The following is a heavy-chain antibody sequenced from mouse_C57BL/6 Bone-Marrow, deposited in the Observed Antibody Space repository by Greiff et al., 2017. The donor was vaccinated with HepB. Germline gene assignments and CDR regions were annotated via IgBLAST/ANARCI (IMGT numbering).Heavy chain of an antibody. CDR1: GFTFSSYA. CDR3: ARAYYYGSSYCAMDY. J-gene: IGHJ4*01. CDR2: ISDGGSYT. V-gene: IGHV5-4*03. D-gene: IGHD1-1*01. Sequence: DVMLVESGGGLVKPGGSLKLSCAASGFTFSSYAMSWVRQTPEKRLEWVATISDGGSYTYYPDNVKGRFTISRDNAKNNLYLQMSHLKSEDTALYYCARAYYYGSSYCAMDYWGQGTSVTVSS.